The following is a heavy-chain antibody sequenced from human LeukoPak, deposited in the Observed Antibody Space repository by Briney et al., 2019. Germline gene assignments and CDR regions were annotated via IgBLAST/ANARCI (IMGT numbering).Heavy chain of an antibody. CDR1: GGSFSGYY. CDR3: ARSRPHGKYCFDY. CDR2: INHSGST. V-gene: IGHV4-34*01. Sequence: SETLSLTCAVYGGSFSGYYWSWIRQPPGKGLEWIGEINHSGSTNYNPSLKSRVTISVDTSKNQFSLKLSSVTAADTAVYYCARSRPHGKYCFDYWGQGTLVTVSS. J-gene: IGHJ4*02. D-gene: IGHD4-17*01.